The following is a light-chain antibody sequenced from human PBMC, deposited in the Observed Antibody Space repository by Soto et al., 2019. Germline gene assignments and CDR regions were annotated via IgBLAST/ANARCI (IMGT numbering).Light chain of an antibody. Sequence: ENGLKQSPGTISLSPRERATLSCRASQSVNDNYLAWYQHKPGQAPRLLIYGASSRAPGIPDRFSGSGSGTDFTLTISRLEPEDFAIYYCQQYAASPRTFGQGTQVEVK. V-gene: IGKV3-20*01. CDR2: GAS. CDR3: QQYAASPRT. CDR1: QSVNDNY. J-gene: IGKJ1*01.